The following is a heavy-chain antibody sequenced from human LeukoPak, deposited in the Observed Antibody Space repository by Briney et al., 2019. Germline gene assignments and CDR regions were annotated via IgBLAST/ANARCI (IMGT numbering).Heavy chain of an antibody. CDR1: GFTFSSYS. CDR3: ARDSRALGIAVAGGDY. D-gene: IGHD6-19*01. J-gene: IGHJ4*02. CDR2: ISSSSSYI. V-gene: IGHV3-21*01. Sequence: GGSLRLSCAASGFTFSSYSMNWVRQAPGKGLEWVSSISSSSSYIYYADSVKGRFTISRDNAKNSLYLQMNSLRAEDTAVYYCARDSRALGIAVAGGDYWGQGTLVTVSS.